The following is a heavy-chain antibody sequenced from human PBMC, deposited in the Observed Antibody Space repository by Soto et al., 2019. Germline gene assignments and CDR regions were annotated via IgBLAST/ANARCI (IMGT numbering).Heavy chain of an antibody. CDR2: ISGSGSTI. CDR1: GFTFSSYN. D-gene: IGHD4-4*01. Sequence: PGGSLRLSCIVSGFTFSSYNMNWVRQAPGKGLEWVTYISGSGSTIYYADSVKGRFTISGDNVKNSLHLQMNSLRDEDTAIYYCARSKYIDYWGQGTLVTVSS. V-gene: IGHV3-48*02. CDR3: ARSKYIDY. J-gene: IGHJ4*02.